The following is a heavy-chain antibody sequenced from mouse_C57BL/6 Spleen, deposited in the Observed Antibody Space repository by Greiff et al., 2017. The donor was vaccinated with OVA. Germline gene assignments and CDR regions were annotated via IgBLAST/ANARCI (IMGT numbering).Heavy chain of an antibody. CDR3: ARSGYYGSSFYYFDY. CDR1: GFTFTDYY. Sequence: VQLKESGPVLVKPGPSVKISCKASGFTFTDYYMHWVKQSHGKSLEWIGLVYPYNGGTSYNQKFKGKATLTVDTSSSTAYMELNSLTSEDSAVYYCARSGYYGSSFYYFDYWGQGTTLTVSS. CDR2: VYPYNGGT. J-gene: IGHJ2*01. V-gene: IGHV1-36*01. D-gene: IGHD1-1*01.